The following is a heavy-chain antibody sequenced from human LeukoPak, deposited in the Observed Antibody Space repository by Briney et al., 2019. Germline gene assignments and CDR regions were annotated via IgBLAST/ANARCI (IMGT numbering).Heavy chain of an antibody. V-gene: IGHV3-49*03. CDR2: VRTKTHGGAP. Sequence: QPGRSLRLSCKGSGVTFSDCAVTWIRQTPGKGLEWVGFVRTKTHGGAPETAASVRGRFNVSRDDSAGIAYLQMTSLRTEDTAMYYCDRVNCWDYRGYTWFEPWGQGTLVTVSS. J-gene: IGHJ5*02. D-gene: IGHD2-21*01. CDR1: GVTFSDCA. CDR3: DRVNCWDYRGYTWFEP.